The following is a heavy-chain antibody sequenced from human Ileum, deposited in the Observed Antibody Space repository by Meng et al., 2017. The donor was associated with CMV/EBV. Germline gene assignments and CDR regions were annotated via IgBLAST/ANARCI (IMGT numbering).Heavy chain of an antibody. CDR2: IYHSGST. CDR1: GGSFSSYY. J-gene: IGHJ4*02. CDR3: ARIRGSSVVDY. Sequence: SETLSLTCTISGGSFSSYYWTWIRQPPGKGLEWIGCIYHSGSTNYNPSLKSRVTISVDTSKNQLSLKVTSVTAADTAVYYCARIRGSSVVDYWGQGALVTVSS. V-gene: IGHV4-59*01. D-gene: IGHD3-10*01.